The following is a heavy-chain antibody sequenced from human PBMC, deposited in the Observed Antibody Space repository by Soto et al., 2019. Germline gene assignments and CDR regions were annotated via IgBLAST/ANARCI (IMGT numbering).Heavy chain of an antibody. CDR2: INSDGSST. Sequence: LRLSCAASGFTFSSYWMHWVRQAPGKGLVWVSRINSDGSSTSYADSVKGRFTISRDNAKNTLYLQMNSLRAEDTAVYYCARVWYYGSGSYYPFDYWGQGTLVTVSS. D-gene: IGHD3-10*01. CDR3: ARVWYYGSGSYYPFDY. J-gene: IGHJ4*02. CDR1: GFTFSSYW. V-gene: IGHV3-74*01.